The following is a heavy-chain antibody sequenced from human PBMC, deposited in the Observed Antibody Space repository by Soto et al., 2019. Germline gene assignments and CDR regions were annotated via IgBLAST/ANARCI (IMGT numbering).Heavy chain of an antibody. D-gene: IGHD1-26*01. CDR3: ARLGSGSYLDD. CDR2: ISGSGGST. Sequence: EVQLLESGGGLVQPGGSLRLSCAASGFTFSSYAMRWVRQAPVKGLEWVSAISGSGGSTYYADSVKGRFTISKDNSKNTLYLQMNSLRAEDTAVYYCARLGSGSYLDDWGQGTLVTVSS. V-gene: IGHV3-23*01. CDR1: GFTFSSYA. J-gene: IGHJ4*02.